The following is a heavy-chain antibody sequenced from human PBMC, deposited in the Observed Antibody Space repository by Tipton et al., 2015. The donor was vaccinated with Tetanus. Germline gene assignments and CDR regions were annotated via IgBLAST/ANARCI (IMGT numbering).Heavy chain of an antibody. CDR3: ARDRGDYIYYGMDV. CDR2: IDPNSGGT. D-gene: IGHD3-22*01. J-gene: IGHJ6*02. Sequence: QMQLVQSGAEVKKPGASLKVSCKASGYTFTGYYLYWVRQAPGQGLEWMGWIDPNSGGTIYAQKFQGRVTMTRDTSISTAYMELSRLRSGDTAVYYCARDRGDYIYYGMDVWGPGTTVTVTS. CDR1: GYTFTGYY. V-gene: IGHV1-2*02.